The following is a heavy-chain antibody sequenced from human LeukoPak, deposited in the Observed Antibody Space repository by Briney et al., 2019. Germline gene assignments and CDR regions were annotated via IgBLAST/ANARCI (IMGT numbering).Heavy chain of an antibody. D-gene: IGHD4-17*01. V-gene: IGHV3-21*01. CDR3: ARGTTVTPRVPDY. CDR2: ISSSGSYI. CDR1: GFTFGSYS. J-gene: IGHJ4*02. Sequence: GGSLRLSCAASGFTFGSYSLNWVRQAPGKGLDWVSSISSSGSYIYYADSVRGRFTISRDNAKNSLYLQMNSLGAEDTAVYYCARGTTVTPRVPDYWGQGTLVTVSS.